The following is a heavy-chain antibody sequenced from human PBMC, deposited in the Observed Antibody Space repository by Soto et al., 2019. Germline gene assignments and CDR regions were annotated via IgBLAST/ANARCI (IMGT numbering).Heavy chain of an antibody. D-gene: IGHD2-15*01. CDR3: GKVLVGATGHTDSDS. J-gene: IGHJ4*02. Sequence: SETLSLTCTVSGGSIYRSGYYWGWIRQPPGRGLEWIGNIDYNGVTYSNPSLKSRVTISRDTSKNQFSLKLTSVTAADTALYYCGKVLVGATGHTDSDSWGPGTMVTVSS. CDR2: IDYNGVT. V-gene: IGHV4-39*01. CDR1: GGSIYRSGYY.